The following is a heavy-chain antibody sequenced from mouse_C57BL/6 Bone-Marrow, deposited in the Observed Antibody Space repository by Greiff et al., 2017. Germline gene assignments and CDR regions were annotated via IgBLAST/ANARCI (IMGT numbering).Heavy chain of an antibody. CDR3: ARGGLPSTFLYWYFDV. CDR2: IYPGSGST. D-gene: IGHD2-2*01. V-gene: IGHV1-55*01. J-gene: IGHJ1*03. CDR1: GYTFTSYW. Sequence: QVQLQQPGAELVKPGASVKMSCKASGYTFTSYWITWVKQRPGQGLEWIGDIYPGSGSTNYNEKFKSKATLTVDTSSSTAYMQLSSLTSEDSAVYYCARGGLPSTFLYWYFDVWGTGTTVTVSS.